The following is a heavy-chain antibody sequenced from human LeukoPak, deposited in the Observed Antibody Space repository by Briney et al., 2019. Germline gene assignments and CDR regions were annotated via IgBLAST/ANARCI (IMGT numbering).Heavy chain of an antibody. V-gene: IGHV4-59*11. CDR3: ANEWSAFDF. D-gene: IGHD3-3*01. CDR2: IKQSGGT. J-gene: IGHJ3*01. Sequence: SETLSLACTVSGDSKSYHKWSWIRQSPGKRLEWIGYIKQSGGTNYNPSLKSRVTISVDTSKNRFSLQLRSVTAADTAVYYCANEWSAFDFWGQGTMVTVSS. CDR1: GDSKSYHK.